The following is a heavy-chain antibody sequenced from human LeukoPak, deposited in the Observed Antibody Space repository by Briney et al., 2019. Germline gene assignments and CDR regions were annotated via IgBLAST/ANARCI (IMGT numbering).Heavy chain of an antibody. CDR1: GGSFSRYY. D-gene: IGHD4-23*01. V-gene: IGHV4-34*01. CDR2: INHSGST. CDR3: ARVATVDHNWFDP. J-gene: IGHJ5*02. Sequence: PSETLSLTCAVYGGSFSRYYWSWIRQPPGKGLEWIGEINHSGSTNYNPSLKSRVTISVDTSKNQFSLKLSSVTAADTAVYYCARVATVDHNWFDPWGQGTLVTVSS.